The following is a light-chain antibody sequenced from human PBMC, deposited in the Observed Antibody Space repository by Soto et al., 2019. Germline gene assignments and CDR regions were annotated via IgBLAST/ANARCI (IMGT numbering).Light chain of an antibody. Sequence: QSALTQPASVSGSPGQSITISCTGTSSDVGGFNYVSWYQQHPGKAPKVMIYEVSNRPSGVSNRFSGSKSGNTASLTISGLQDEDEDDYYCTSYTSTALRVFGGGTKVT. CDR2: EVS. CDR3: TSYTSTALRV. CDR1: SSDVGGFNY. J-gene: IGLJ3*02. V-gene: IGLV2-14*01.